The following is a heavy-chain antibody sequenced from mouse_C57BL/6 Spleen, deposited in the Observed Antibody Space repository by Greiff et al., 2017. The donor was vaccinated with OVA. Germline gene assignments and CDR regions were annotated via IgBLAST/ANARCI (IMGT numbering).Heavy chain of an antibody. J-gene: IGHJ1*03. CDR1: GYSFTSYY. CDR3: ARGGNWYFDG. V-gene: IGHV1-66*01. Sequence: QVQLQQSGPELVKPGASVKISCKASGYSFTSYYIHWVKQRPGQGLEWIGWIYPGSGNTKYNETFKGKATLTADTSSSTAYMQLSSLTSEDSAVYYCARGGNWYFDGWGTGTRVTVSS. D-gene: IGHD2-14*01. CDR2: IYPGSGNT.